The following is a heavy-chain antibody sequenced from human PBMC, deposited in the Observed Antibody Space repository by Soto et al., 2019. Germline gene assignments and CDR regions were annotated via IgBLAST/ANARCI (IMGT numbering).Heavy chain of an antibody. J-gene: IGHJ4*02. Sequence: QVQLQESGPGLVKPSQTLSLTCTVSGGSISSGGYYWSWIRQHPGKGLEWVGYIYYSGSTYYNPSPQRRVTISVDTSNSPFSLKLSSVTAADTAVYYCAREGGIVGATAADYWGQGTLVTVSS. V-gene: IGHV4-31*03. CDR2: IYYSGST. CDR3: AREGGIVGATAADY. CDR1: GGSISSGGYY. D-gene: IGHD1-26*01.